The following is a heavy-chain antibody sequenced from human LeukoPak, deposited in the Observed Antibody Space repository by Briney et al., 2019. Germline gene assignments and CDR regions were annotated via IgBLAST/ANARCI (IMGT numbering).Heavy chain of an antibody. V-gene: IGHV4-34*01. D-gene: IGHD1-26*01. CDR1: GGSFSGYY. Sequence: NTSETLSLTCAVYGGSFSGYYWSWIRQPPGKGLEWIGEINHSGSTNYNPSLKSRVTISVDTSKNQFSLKLSSVTAADTAVYYCARRAGAQKYYFDYWGQGTLVTVSS. J-gene: IGHJ4*02. CDR2: INHSGST. CDR3: ARRAGAQKYYFDY.